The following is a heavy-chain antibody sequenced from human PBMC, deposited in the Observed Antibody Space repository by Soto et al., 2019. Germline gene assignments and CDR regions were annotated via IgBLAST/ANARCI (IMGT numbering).Heavy chain of an antibody. J-gene: IGHJ4*02. CDR1: GFTFSNAW. D-gene: IGHD3-10*01. Sequence: GGSLRLSCAASGFTFSNAWMNWVRQAPGKGLEWVGRIKSKTDGGTTDYAAPVKGRFTISRDDSKNTLYLQMNSLKTEDTAVYYCTAQGGSGSQFFDYWGQGTLVTVSS. CDR2: IKSKTDGGTT. V-gene: IGHV3-15*07. CDR3: TAQGGSGSQFFDY.